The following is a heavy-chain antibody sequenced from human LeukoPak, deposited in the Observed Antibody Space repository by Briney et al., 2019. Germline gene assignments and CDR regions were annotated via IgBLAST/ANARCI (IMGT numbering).Heavy chain of an antibody. J-gene: IGHJ6*03. CDR3: ARGEAAVYYYYYLDV. Sequence: GGSLRLSCAASGFTFSSYSMNWVRQAPGKGLEWVSYISSSSSTIYYADSVKGRFTISRDNSQNTLFLQMVSLRAEDMAVYYCARGEAAVYYYYYLDVWGKGTTVTVSS. CDR2: ISSSSSTI. CDR1: GFTFSSYS. D-gene: IGHD6-25*01. V-gene: IGHV3-48*01.